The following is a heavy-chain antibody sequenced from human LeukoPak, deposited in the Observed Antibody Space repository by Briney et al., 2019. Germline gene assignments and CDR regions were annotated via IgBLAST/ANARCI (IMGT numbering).Heavy chain of an antibody. CDR2: MNPNSGNT. V-gene: IGHV1-8*03. D-gene: IGHD6-19*01. CDR1: GYTFTSYD. J-gene: IGHJ4*02. CDR3: ARGALSSGWHLVVY. Sequence: ASVKVSCKASGYTFTSYDINWVRQATGQGLEWMGRMNPNSGNTGYAQKFQGRVTITRNTSISTAYMELSSLRSEDTAVYYCARGALSSGWHLVVYWGQGTLVTVSS.